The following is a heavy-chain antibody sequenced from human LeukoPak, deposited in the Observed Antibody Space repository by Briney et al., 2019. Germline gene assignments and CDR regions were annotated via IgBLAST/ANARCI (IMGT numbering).Heavy chain of an antibody. D-gene: IGHD6-19*01. CDR2: INHSGST. CDR1: GGSFSGYY. J-gene: IGHJ4*02. CDR3: ARVRQWLNTFFDY. V-gene: IGHV4-34*01. Sequence: PSETLSLTCAVYGGSFSGYYWSWIRQPPGKGLEWIGEINHSGSTNYNPSLKGRVTISVDTSKNQFSLKLSSVTAADTAVYYCARVRQWLNTFFDYWGQGTLVTVSS.